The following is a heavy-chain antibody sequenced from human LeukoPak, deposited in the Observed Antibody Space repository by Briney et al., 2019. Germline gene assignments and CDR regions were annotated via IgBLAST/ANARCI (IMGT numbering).Heavy chain of an antibody. CDR3: ARNTAGSYYDSSPAAFDI. D-gene: IGHD3-22*01. CDR1: GGSISSGGYS. J-gene: IGHJ3*02. Sequence: PSETLSLTCAASGGSISSGGYSWSWIRQPPGKGLEWIGYIYHSGSTYYNPSLKSRVTISVDRSKNQFSLKLSSVTAADTAVYYCARNTAGSYYDSSPAAFDIWGQGTMVTVSS. CDR2: IYHSGST. V-gene: IGHV4-30-2*01.